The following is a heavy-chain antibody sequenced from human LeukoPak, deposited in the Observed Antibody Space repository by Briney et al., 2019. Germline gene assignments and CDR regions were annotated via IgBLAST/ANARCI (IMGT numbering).Heavy chain of an antibody. V-gene: IGHV3-7*01. CDR2: IKEDGSET. CDR1: GFIFSRYW. Sequence: GGSLRLPCAASGFIFSRYWMTWVRQAPGKGLEWVANIKEDGSETFYMDSVKGRFTISRDNAKSSLYLQMNSLRAEDTAVYHCARLNYYDNKGPDAFDIWGQGTMVTVSS. J-gene: IGHJ3*02. CDR3: ARLNYYDNKGPDAFDI. D-gene: IGHD3-22*01.